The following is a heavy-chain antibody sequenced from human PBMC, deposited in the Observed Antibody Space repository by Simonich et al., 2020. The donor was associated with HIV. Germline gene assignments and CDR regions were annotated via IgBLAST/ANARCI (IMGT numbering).Heavy chain of an antibody. J-gene: IGHJ4*02. CDR3: ARGFYQRLYYFDY. V-gene: IGHV4-34*01. CDR2: INHMGST. CDR1: GGSFSGYY. Sequence: QVQLQQWGAGLLKPSETLSLTCAVYGGSFSGYYWSWIRQPPGKGREGIGEINHMGSTNYNPSHKSRVTISVDTSKNQFSLKLSSVTAADTAVYYCARGFYQRLYYFDYWGQGTLVTVSS. D-gene: IGHD2-2*01.